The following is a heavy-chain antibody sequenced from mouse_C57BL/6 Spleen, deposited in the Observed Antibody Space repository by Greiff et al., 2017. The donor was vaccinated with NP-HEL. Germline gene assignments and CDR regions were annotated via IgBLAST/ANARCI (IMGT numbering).Heavy chain of an antibody. CDR3: ARPSFDY. Sequence: DVMLVESGGDLVKPGGSLKLSCAASGFTFSSYGMSWVRQTPDKRLEWVATISSGGSYTYYPDSVKGRFTISRDNAKNTLYLQMSSLKSEDTAMYYCARPSFDYWGQGTTLTVSS. V-gene: IGHV5-6*02. CDR2: ISSGGSYT. J-gene: IGHJ2*01. CDR1: GFTFSSYG.